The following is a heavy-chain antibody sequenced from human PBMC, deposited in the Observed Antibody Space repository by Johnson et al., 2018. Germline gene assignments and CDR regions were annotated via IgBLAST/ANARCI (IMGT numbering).Heavy chain of an antibody. CDR3: IRYMREGVLDI. Sequence: EVQLVESGGGLVQPGGSLKLSCAASGFAFSGSAMHWVRQASGKGRVWVGRIRSKANCFATAYAASMEGRFTISRDDSKNTAYLQMNSLKTEDTAVYYCIRYMREGVLDIWGQGTMVTVSS. CDR2: IRSKANCFAT. V-gene: IGHV3-73*01. J-gene: IGHJ3*02. D-gene: IGHD3-10*01. CDR1: GFAFSGSA.